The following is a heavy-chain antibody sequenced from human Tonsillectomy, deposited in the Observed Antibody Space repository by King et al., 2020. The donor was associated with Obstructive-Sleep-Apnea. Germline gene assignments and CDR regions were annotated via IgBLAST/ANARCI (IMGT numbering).Heavy chain of an antibody. J-gene: IGHJ6*02. CDR1: GFTFTSSA. D-gene: IGHD2-2*01. V-gene: IGHV1-58*02. CDR2: IVVGSGNT. CDR3: AAGRGYCSSTSCYYYYGMDV. Sequence: QLVQSGPEVKKPGTSVKVSCKASGFTFTSSAMQWVRQARGQRLEWIGWIVVGSGNTNYAQKFQERVTITRDMSTSTAYMELSSLRSEDTAVYYCAAGRGYCSSTSCYYYYGMDVWGQGTTVTVSS.